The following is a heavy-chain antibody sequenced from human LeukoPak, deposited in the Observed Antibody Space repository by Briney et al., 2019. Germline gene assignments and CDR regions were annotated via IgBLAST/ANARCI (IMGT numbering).Heavy chain of an antibody. CDR3: ARVARYYYYGMDV. CDR1: GGSFSGYY. Sequence: SETLSLTCAVYGGSFSGYYWSWIRRPPGKGLEWIGEINHSGSTNYNPSLKSRVTISVDTSKNQFSLKLSSVTAADTAVYYCARVARYYYYGMDVWGQGTTVTVSS. J-gene: IGHJ6*02. CDR2: INHSGST. V-gene: IGHV4-34*01.